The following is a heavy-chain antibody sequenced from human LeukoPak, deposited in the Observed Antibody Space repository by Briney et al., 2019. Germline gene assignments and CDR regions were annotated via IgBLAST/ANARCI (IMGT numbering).Heavy chain of an antibody. Sequence: SETLSLTCAVYGGSFSGYYWSWIRQPPGKGLEWIGEINHSGSTNYNPSLKSRVTISVDTSKNQFSLKLSSVTAADAAVYYCATRGWGSNHWGQGTLVTVSS. CDR3: ATRGWGSNH. CDR1: GGSFSGYY. J-gene: IGHJ1*01. V-gene: IGHV4-34*01. D-gene: IGHD3-16*01. CDR2: INHSGST.